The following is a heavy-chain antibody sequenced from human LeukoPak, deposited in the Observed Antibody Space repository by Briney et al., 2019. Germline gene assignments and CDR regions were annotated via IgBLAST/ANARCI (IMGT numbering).Heavy chain of an antibody. CDR1: GYTFTSYC. J-gene: IGHJ1*01. CDR3: ERDPYCGGDCCSTRGGLNYLDH. V-gene: IGHV1-18*01. D-gene: IGHD2-21*02. CDR2: ISPYGGNT. Sequence: EGSLKVSCKASGYTFTSYCMSWVRQAPGQGLEWVAWISPYGGNTNYAEKLQGRFTMTRDTAKSSAFMELSSLRSDDTAVYHCERDPYCGGDCCSTRGGLNYLDHWGQGTLVTVSS.